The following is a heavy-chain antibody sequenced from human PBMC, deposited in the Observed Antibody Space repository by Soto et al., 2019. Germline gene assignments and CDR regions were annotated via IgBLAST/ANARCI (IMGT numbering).Heavy chain of an antibody. Sequence: GESLKISCKGSGYSFTRYLISWVRQLPGKGLEWMGRIDPSDSYTNYSPSFQGHVTISADKSISTAYLQWSSLKASDTAMYYCARRGIQYGDYDFDYWGQGTLVTVSS. J-gene: IGHJ4*02. D-gene: IGHD4-17*01. CDR1: GYSFTRYL. V-gene: IGHV5-10-1*01. CDR2: IDPSDSYT. CDR3: ARRGIQYGDYDFDY.